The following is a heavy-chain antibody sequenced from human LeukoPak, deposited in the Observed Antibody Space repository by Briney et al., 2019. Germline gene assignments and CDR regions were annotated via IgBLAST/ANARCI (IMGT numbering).Heavy chain of an antibody. J-gene: IGHJ4*02. D-gene: IGHD1-26*01. Sequence: PGGSLRLSCAASGFTFGSYGMHWVRQAPGKGLEWVAFIRYDGSNKYYADSVKGRFTISRDNSKNTLYLQMNSLRAEDTAVYYCAKAPSGSYRGGFDYWGQGTLVTVSS. CDR1: GFTFGSYG. V-gene: IGHV3-30*02. CDR3: AKAPSGSYRGGFDY. CDR2: IRYDGSNK.